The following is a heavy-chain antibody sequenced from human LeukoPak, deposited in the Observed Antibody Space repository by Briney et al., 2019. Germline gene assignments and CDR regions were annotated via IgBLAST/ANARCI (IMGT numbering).Heavy chain of an antibody. J-gene: IGHJ4*02. V-gene: IGHV3-7*03. CDR3: AKGDSYYDLLTCFDF. CDR2: IKQDGSDK. CDR1: GFTFSSFY. Sequence: PGGSLRLSCAASGFTFSSFYMTWVRQAPGKGLEWVATIKQDGSDKHYVDSVKGRFIISRDNAKNLLYLQMNSLRDEDTAVYYCAKGDSYYDLLTCFDFWGPGTLITVSS. D-gene: IGHD3-9*01.